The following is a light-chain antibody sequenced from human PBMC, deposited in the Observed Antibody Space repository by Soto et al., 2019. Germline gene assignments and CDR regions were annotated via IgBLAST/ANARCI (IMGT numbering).Light chain of an antibody. CDR2: GAS. J-gene: IGKJ1*01. Sequence: EIVLTQSPGTLSLSPGERAILSCRASQTVSSNYLAWYQQKPGQAPRLLFYGASSRGTGIPDRFSGSGSGTDFTLTISRLEPEDIAVYYCQQYGSSPLTFGQGTKVEIK. V-gene: IGKV3-20*01. CDR3: QQYGSSPLT. CDR1: QTVSSNY.